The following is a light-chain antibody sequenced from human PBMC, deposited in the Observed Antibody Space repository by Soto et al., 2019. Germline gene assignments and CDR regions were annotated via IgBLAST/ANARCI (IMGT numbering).Light chain of an antibody. V-gene: IGKV1-12*02. CDR1: QGISSW. CDR2: AAS. Sequence: DIQMTQSPSSVSASVGDRVTITCRASQGISSWLAWYQQKRGKAPNLLIYAASSLQSGVPSRFSGSGSGTDFTRTISSLQSEDSATCYCQQANSCPYTFGQGTKLELK. CDR3: QQANSCPYT. J-gene: IGKJ2*01.